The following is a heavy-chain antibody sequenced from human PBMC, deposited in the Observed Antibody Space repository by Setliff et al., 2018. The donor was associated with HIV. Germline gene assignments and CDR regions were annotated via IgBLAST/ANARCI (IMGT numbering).Heavy chain of an antibody. V-gene: IGHV4-38-2*01. CDR2: IYHSGST. J-gene: IGHJ4*02. D-gene: IGHD3-16*02. CDR1: GYSISSGFY. CDR3: ARVRPSYDYVWGSYLDY. Sequence: SETLSLTCAVSGYSISSGFYGSWMRQPPGKGLEWIGSIYHSGSTYYNPSLKSRVTIPVDTSKNQFSLKLSSVPAADTAVYYCARVRPSYDYVWGSYLDYWGQGTLVTVSS.